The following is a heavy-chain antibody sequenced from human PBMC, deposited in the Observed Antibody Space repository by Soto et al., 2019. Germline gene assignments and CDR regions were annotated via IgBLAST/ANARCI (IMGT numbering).Heavy chain of an antibody. V-gene: IGHV1-18*01. CDR2: ISAYNGNT. CDR3: ARVSGYDLWFWLDP. D-gene: IGHD5-12*01. Sequence: ASVKVSCKASGYTFTSYGISWVRQAPGQGLEWMGWISAYNGNTNYAQKLQGRVTMTTDTSTSTAYMELRSLRSDDTAVYYCARVSGYDLWFWLDPWGQGTVVTVSS. J-gene: IGHJ5*02. CDR1: GYTFTSYG.